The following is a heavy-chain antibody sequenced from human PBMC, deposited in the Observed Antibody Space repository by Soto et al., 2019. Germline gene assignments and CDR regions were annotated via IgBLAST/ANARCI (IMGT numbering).Heavy chain of an antibody. D-gene: IGHD3-3*01. CDR2: ISYDGSKK. V-gene: IGHV3-30-3*01. Sequence: QVHLVESGGGVVQPGRSLRLSCAASGFTFSSYALHWVRQAPGKGLEWVAVISYDGSKKYYADSVKGRFTISRDNSKNTLYLQMNSLRVEDTAVYYCARSVAFWSGNEPNNWFDPWGQGTLVTVSS. CDR3: ARSVAFWSGNEPNNWFDP. CDR1: GFTFSSYA. J-gene: IGHJ5*02.